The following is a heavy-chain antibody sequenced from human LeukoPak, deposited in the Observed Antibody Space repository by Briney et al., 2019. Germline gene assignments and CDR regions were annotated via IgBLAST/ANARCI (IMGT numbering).Heavy chain of an antibody. Sequence: SETLSLTCAVSGYSISSGYSWDWIRQSPGKGLEWIGNIYSSGSTYYNPSLKSRVTISVHTSKNQFSLTLNSVTAADTAVYYCARRKTLSWYFDYWGQGTLVTVSS. V-gene: IGHV4-38-2*01. D-gene: IGHD2/OR15-2a*01. CDR1: GYSISSGYS. CDR2: IYSSGST. J-gene: IGHJ4*02. CDR3: ARRKTLSWYFDY.